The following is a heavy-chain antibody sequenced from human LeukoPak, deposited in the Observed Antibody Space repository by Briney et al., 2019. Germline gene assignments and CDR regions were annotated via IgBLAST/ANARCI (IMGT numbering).Heavy chain of an antibody. J-gene: IGHJ4*02. CDR1: GYTFTGYY. D-gene: IGHD5-24*01. CDR2: INPNSGGT. CDR3: ARGGASRMDEMGDY. Sequence: ASVTVSCTASGYTFTGYYMHWVRQAPGQGLEWMGWINPNSGGTNYAQKFQDRVSLTRDTSISTAYMDLSRLRSDDTAVYYCARGGASRMDEMGDYWGQGTLVTVSS. V-gene: IGHV1-2*02.